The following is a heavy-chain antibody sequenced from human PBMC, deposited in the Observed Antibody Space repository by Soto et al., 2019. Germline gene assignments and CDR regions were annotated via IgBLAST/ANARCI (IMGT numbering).Heavy chain of an antibody. J-gene: IGHJ2*01. D-gene: IGHD6-19*01. Sequence: QVQLVQSGAEVKKPGSSVKVSCKASGGTFSNYAISWVRQAPGQGLEWMGGITPIFVTANYAQKFQGRITITADVSMCTAYMELSRLRSEDTAVYYCAQTLGLAVAGPGRFDLWGRGTLVTVSS. V-gene: IGHV1-69*12. CDR3: AQTLGLAVAGPGRFDL. CDR1: GGTFSNYA. CDR2: ITPIFVTA.